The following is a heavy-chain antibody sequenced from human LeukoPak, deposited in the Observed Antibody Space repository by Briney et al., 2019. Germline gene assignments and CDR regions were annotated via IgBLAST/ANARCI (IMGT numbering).Heavy chain of an antibody. Sequence: SETLSLTCAVYGGSFSGYYWSWIRQPPGKGLEWIGEINHSGSTNYNPSLKSRVTISVDTSKNLFSLKLSSVTAADTAVYYCARGGYYGSGSYYPYHYWGQGTLVTVSS. J-gene: IGHJ4*02. CDR2: INHSGST. CDR1: GGSFSGYY. D-gene: IGHD3-10*01. V-gene: IGHV4-34*01. CDR3: ARGGYYGSGSYYPYHY.